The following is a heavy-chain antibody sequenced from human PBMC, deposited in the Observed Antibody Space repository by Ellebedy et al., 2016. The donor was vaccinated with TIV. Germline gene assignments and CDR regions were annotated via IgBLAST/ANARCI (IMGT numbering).Heavy chain of an antibody. J-gene: IGHJ5*02. D-gene: IGHD6-13*01. Sequence: GGSLRLSXAASGFNLYSYSMNWVRQAPGKGLEWVSYISSSSSTIYYADSVKGRFTISRDNAKNSLYLQMNSLRDEDTAVYYCARGSAAAHGGGPFDPWGQGTLVTVSS. CDR3: ARGSAAAHGGGPFDP. CDR2: ISSSSSTI. CDR1: GFNLYSYS. V-gene: IGHV3-48*02.